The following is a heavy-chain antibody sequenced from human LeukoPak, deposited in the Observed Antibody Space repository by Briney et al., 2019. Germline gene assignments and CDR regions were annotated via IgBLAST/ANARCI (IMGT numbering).Heavy chain of an antibody. V-gene: IGHV4-31*03. CDR1: SGSISSGGYY. D-gene: IGHD4-17*01. Sequence: SQTLSLTCTVSSGSISSGGYYWSWIRQHPGKGLEWIGCIYYSGSTYYNPSLKSRVTISVDTSKNQFSLKLSSVTAADTAVYYCARETTTGYFDYWGQGTLVTVSS. CDR2: IYYSGST. CDR3: ARETTTGYFDY. J-gene: IGHJ4*02.